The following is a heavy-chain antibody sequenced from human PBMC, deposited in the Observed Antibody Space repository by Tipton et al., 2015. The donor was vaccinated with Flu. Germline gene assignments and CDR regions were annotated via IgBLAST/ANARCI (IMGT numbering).Heavy chain of an antibody. CDR2: IYHNGNT. D-gene: IGHD3-9*01. V-gene: IGHV4-31*03. J-gene: IGHJ5*02. Sequence: TLSLTCTVSGGSINSGGYYWSWIRQHPGKGLEWIGYIYHNGNTYYNPSPNSRVTISVDTSKNQFPLYLNSVTAADTAVYYCARESMANYDILTGPYWGYFDPWGQGTLVTVSA. CDR3: ARESMANYDILTGPYWGYFDP. CDR1: GGSINSGGYY.